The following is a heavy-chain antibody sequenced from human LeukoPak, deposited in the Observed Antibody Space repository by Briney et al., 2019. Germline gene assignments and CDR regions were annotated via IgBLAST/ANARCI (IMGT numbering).Heavy chain of an antibody. Sequence: GGPLRLSCAASGFTFSSYAMHWVRQAPGKGLEWVAVISYDGSNKYYADSVKGRFTIPRDNSKNTLYLQMNSLRAEDTAVYYCARPRAVVAANWFDPWGQGTLVTVSS. J-gene: IGHJ5*02. V-gene: IGHV3-30-3*01. CDR1: GFTFSSYA. CDR2: ISYDGSNK. CDR3: ARPRAVVAANWFDP. D-gene: IGHD2-15*01.